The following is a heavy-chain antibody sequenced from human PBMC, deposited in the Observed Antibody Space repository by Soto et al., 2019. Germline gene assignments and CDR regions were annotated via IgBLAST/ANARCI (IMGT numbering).Heavy chain of an antibody. V-gene: IGHV6-1*01. D-gene: IGHD6-19*01. CDR3: AGEYNTGWLS. CDR2: TYYRSKWYN. CDR1: GDSVSSNSAA. J-gene: IGHJ5*02. Sequence: QVQLQQSGPGLVKPSQTLSLTCAISGDSVSSNSAAWNWIRQSPSRGLEWLVRTYYRSKWYNEYALSVKGRITINPDTSKNQFSLHLNAVTPEDTALYYCAGEYNTGWLSWGQGTLVTVSS.